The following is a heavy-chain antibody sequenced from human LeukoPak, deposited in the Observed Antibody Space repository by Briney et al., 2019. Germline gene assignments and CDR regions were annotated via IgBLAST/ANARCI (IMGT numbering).Heavy chain of an antibody. V-gene: IGHV4-39*01. J-gene: IGHJ4*02. CDR3: ARHTLTAAAGFGY. D-gene: IGHD6-13*01. Sequence: SETLSLTCTVSGGSISSGSYCWGWIRQPPGKGLEWIGSMFYSGSTYYNPSLKSRVTISVDTSKNQFSLKLSSVTAADTAVFYRARHTLTAAAGFGYWGQGTLLTVSS. CDR2: MFYSGST. CDR1: GGSISSGSYC.